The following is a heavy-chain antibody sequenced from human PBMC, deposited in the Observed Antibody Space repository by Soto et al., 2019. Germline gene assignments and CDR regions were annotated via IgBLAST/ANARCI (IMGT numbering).Heavy chain of an antibody. J-gene: IGHJ4*02. CDR3: ARAGGLGAVAVDY. V-gene: IGHV4-30-4*08. D-gene: IGHD6-19*01. CDR1: GGSISSGGCY. CDR2: IYYSGST. Sequence: SETLSLTCPVSGGSISSGGCYWSRIRQHPGKGLEWIGYIYYSGSTYYNPSLKSRVTISVDTSKNQFSLKLSSVTAADTAVYYCARAGGLGAVAVDYWGQGTLVTVSS.